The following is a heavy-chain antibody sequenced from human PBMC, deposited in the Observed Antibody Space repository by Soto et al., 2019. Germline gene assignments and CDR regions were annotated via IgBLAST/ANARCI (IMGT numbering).Heavy chain of an antibody. Sequence: EVQLFQSGGGLVQPGGSLRLSCAGSGFRFRDYAMGWVRQAPGKGLEWVSFISDGGRSTYYADSVKGRFTISRDNSKNTLYFQLSSLRAEDTAVYFAARTFDVWDRYSPFDTWCQRTLVTVSS. J-gene: IGHJ5*02. D-gene: IGHD3-16*01. CDR3: ARTFDVWDRYSPFDT. CDR1: GFRFRDYA. CDR2: ISDGGRST. V-gene: IGHV3-23*01.